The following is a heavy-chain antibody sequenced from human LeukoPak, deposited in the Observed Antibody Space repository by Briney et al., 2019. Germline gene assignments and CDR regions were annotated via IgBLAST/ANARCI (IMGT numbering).Heavy chain of an antibody. V-gene: IGHV1-69*05. J-gene: IGHJ4*02. D-gene: IGHD2-21*02. CDR3: ARGPYCGGDCYQYYFDY. Sequence: SVKVSCKASGGTFSSYAISWVRQAPGQGLEWMGGIIPIFGTANYAQKFQGRVTITTDESTSTAYMELSSLRSEDTAVYYCARGPYCGGDCYQYYFDYWAREPWSPSPQ. CDR1: GGTFSSYA. CDR2: IIPIFGTA.